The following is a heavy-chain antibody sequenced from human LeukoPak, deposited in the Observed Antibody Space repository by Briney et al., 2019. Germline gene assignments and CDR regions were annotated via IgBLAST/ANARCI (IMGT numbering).Heavy chain of an antibody. J-gene: IGHJ4*02. CDR3: TRASNGYGDYSDFDY. D-gene: IGHD4-17*01. CDR2: IYTSGST. V-gene: IGHV4-4*07. CDR1: GGSISSYY. Sequence: SETLSLTCTVSGGSISSYYWSWIRQPAGKGLEWIGRIYTSGSTNYNPSLKSRVTISVDPSKNQLPLKLSSMTAALPAVYYCTRASNGYGDYSDFDYWGQGTLVTVSS.